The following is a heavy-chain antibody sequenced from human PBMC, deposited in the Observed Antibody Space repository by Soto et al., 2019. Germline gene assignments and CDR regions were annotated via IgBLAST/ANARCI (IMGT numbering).Heavy chain of an antibody. CDR1: GFTFSSCG. CDR3: ARDDAFDNENGFDM. CDR2: ISRSGGTI. V-gene: IGHV3-48*01. Sequence: GGSLRLSCAASGFTFSSCGMNWVRQAPGKGLEWVSHISRSGGTIYHADSLESRFFISRDNSKDILYLQMNSLRVEDTAVYYCARDDAFDNENGFDMWGQGTMVTVSS. D-gene: IGHD3-3*02. J-gene: IGHJ3*02.